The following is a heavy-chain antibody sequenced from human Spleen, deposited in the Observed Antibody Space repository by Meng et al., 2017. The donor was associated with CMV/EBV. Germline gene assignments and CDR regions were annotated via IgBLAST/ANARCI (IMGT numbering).Heavy chain of an antibody. D-gene: IGHD6-19*01. CDR2: ISSSSTYI. CDR1: GFTFSSYA. V-gene: IGHV3-21*01. CDR3: ARSRSGWYSPFDY. J-gene: IGHJ4*02. Sequence: GESLKISCAASGFTFSSYAMSWVRQAPGKGLEWVSAISSSSTYIYYADSVKGRFAISRDSATNSLYLQMNSLRAEDTAVYYCARSRSGWYSPFDYWGQGTLVTVSS.